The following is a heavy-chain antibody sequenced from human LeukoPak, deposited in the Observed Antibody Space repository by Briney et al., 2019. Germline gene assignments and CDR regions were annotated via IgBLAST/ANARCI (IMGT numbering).Heavy chain of an antibody. D-gene: IGHD3-22*01. J-gene: IGHJ4*02. Sequence: ASVNVSCTASVGTFSSYAIIWVRQAPGQGLEWMGGIIPIFGTANHAEKFQGRVTITADKSTSTAYMELSSLRSEDTAVYYCARDSAYYYDSSGYHSLDYWRQGTLVAVST. CDR3: ARDSAYYYDSSGYHSLDY. V-gene: IGHV1-69*06. CDR1: VGTFSSYA. CDR2: IIPIFGTA.